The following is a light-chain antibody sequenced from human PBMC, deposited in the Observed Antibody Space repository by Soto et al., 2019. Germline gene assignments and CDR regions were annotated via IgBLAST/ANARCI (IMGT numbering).Light chain of an antibody. V-gene: IGLV2-11*01. CDR2: DVT. CDR1: SSDVGGYSH. J-gene: IGLJ1*01. Sequence: QSALTQPRSVSGSPGQSVTISCTGSSSDVGGYSHVSWFQQHPGKAPKLMIYDVTKRPSGVPDRFSGSKSGNTASLTVSGLQADDEADYYCSAYAGSNTFVFGTGTKLTVL. CDR3: SAYAGSNTFV.